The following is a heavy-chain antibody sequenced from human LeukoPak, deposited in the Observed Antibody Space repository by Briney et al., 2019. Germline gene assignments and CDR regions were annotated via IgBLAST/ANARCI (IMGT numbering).Heavy chain of an antibody. D-gene: IGHD6-19*01. CDR3: ARFGSGWWYNDY. V-gene: IGHV4-59*01. J-gene: IGHJ4*02. Sequence: SETLSLTCTVSGASITSYYWTWIRQPPGKGLEWIGYIYHAGNIKYNPSLNSRVTISIDTSKNQFSLKLSSVTAADTAVYYCARFGSGWWYNDYWGQGTLVTVSS. CDR1: GASITSYY. CDR2: IYHAGNI.